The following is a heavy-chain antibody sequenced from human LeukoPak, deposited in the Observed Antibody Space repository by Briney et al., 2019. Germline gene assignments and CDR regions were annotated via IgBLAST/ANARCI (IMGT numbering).Heavy chain of an antibody. V-gene: IGHV5-51*01. CDR2: IYPSDSGT. CDR3: ARLGYDCWNWFDP. D-gene: IGHD3-3*01. CDR1: GYSFTSYW. Sequence: NRGESLKISCKGSGYSFTSYWIGWVRQMPAKGLEWMGIIYPSDSGTSYSPSFQGQVTISADKSISTAYLQWSSVKASDTAMYYCARLGYDCWNWFDPWGQGTLVTVSS. J-gene: IGHJ5*02.